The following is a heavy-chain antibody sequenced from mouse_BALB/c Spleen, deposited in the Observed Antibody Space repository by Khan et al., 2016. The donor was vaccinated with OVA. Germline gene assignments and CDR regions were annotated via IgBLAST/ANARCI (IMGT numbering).Heavy chain of an antibody. J-gene: IGHJ3*01. CDR1: GFTFTTYA. D-gene: IGHD2-5*01. CDR2: ISSYGDHT. V-gene: IGHV5-9-3*01. Sequence: EVQLLESGGGLVKPGGSLKLSCAASGFTFTTYAMSWVRQTPEKRLEWVVTISSYGDHTNFPDNVTGRFTISRDNSKNTLCLQLTSLRSEDTAMYYCARSPDSNFAYWGQGTLVTVSA. CDR3: ARSPDSNFAY.